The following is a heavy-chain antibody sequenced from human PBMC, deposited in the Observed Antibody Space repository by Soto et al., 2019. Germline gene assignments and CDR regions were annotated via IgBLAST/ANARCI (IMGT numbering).Heavy chain of an antibody. Sequence: SETLSLTWTVSGGSISNYYWTWVRQPPGKGLECIGYIYYSGSTNYNPSLKSRVTISVDTSKSQFSLKLSSVTAADTAVYYCARHYRYFYYMDVWGKGTTVTVSS. CDR3: ARHYRYFYYMDV. D-gene: IGHD3-16*02. V-gene: IGHV4-59*08. J-gene: IGHJ6*03. CDR1: GGSISNYY. CDR2: IYYSGST.